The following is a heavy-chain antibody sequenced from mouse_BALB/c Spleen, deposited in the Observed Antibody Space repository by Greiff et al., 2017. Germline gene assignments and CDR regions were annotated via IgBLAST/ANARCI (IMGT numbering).Heavy chain of an antibody. V-gene: IGHV1-7*01. CDR1: GYTFTSYW. J-gene: IGHJ3*01. Sequence: QVQLKQSGAELAKPGASVKMSCKASGYTFTSYWMHWVKQRPGQGLEWIGYINPSTGYTEYNQKFKDKATLTADKSSSTAYMQLSSLTSEDSAVYYCARETTTMTSFAYWGQGTLVTVSA. CDR3: ARETTTMTSFAY. D-gene: IGHD2-4*01. CDR2: INPSTGYT.